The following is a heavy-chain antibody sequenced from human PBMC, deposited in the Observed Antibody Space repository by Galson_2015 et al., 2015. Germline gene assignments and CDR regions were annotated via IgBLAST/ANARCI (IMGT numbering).Heavy chain of an antibody. D-gene: IGHD3-3*01. V-gene: IGHV3-49*04. CDR3: TGRDGVVIPTYFDY. Sequence: SLRLSCAASGFTFGDYAMSWVRQAPGKGLEWVGFIRSKAYGGTTEYAASVKGRFTISRDDSKSIAYLQMNSLKTEDTAVYYCTGRDGVVIPTYFDYWGQGTLVTVSS. CDR1: GFTFGDYA. J-gene: IGHJ4*02. CDR2: IRSKAYGGTT.